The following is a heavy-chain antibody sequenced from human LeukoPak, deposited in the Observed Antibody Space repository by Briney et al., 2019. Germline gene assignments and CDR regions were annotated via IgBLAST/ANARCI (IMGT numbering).Heavy chain of an antibody. CDR1: GYTFTNYW. CDR3: AGSYGGNSRGWFDP. J-gene: IGHJ5*02. V-gene: IGHV5-51*01. CDR2: IYPGDSDT. D-gene: IGHD4-23*01. Sequence: GESLKISCKGSGYTFTNYWIGWVRQMPGKGLEWMGIIYPGDSDTRYSPSFQGQVNISADKSISTAYLQRSSLKASDTAMYYCAGSYGGNSRGWFDPWGQGTLVTVSS.